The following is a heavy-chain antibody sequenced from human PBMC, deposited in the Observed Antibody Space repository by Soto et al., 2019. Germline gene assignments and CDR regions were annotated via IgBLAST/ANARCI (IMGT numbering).Heavy chain of an antibody. CDR1: GYTFTSYG. Sequence: VASVKVSCKASGYTFTSYGISWVRQAPGQGLEWMGWISAYNGNTNYAQKLQGRVTMTTDTSTSTAYMELRSLRSDDTAVYYCARCSSTSCYTPFDYWGQGTLVTVSS. D-gene: IGHD2-2*02. J-gene: IGHJ4*02. CDR3: ARCSSTSCYTPFDY. CDR2: ISAYNGNT. V-gene: IGHV1-18*01.